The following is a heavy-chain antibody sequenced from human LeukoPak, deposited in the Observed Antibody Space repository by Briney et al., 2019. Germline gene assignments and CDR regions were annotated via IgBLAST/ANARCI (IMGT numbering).Heavy chain of an antibody. CDR2: IYSSGST. CDR1: GGSISSSYYY. J-gene: IGHJ5*02. CDR3: ARHHGP. Sequence: PSGTLSLTCAVSGGSISSSYYYWGWIRQPPGKGLEWIGSIYSSGSTYYNPSLKSRVTISVDTSKNQFSLKLTSVTAADTAVYYCARHHGPWGQGTLVTVSS. V-gene: IGHV4-39*01. D-gene: IGHD4-17*01.